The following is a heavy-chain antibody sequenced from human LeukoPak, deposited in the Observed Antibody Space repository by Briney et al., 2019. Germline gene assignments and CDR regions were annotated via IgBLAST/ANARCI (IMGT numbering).Heavy chain of an antibody. CDR2: VSGGGGST. Sequence: GGSLRLSCAASAFTFRRYAMRWVPQAPGKGLEWVSAVSGGGGSTYYADSVKGRFTISRDNSKNTLYLQMNSLRAEDTAEYYWAGTLRVRSERDYFDLWGRGALVTVSS. V-gene: IGHV3-23*01. CDR1: AFTFRRYA. J-gene: IGHJ2*01. D-gene: IGHD1-1*01. CDR3: AGTLRVRSERDYFDL.